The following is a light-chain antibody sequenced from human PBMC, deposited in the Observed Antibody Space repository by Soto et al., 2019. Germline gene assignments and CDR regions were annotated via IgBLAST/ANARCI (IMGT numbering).Light chain of an antibody. Sequence: QSVLAQPASVSGSPGQSITISCTGTSTDVGVYNYVSWYQQHPGKAPKLMIYEVSNRPSGVSNRFSGSKSGNTASLTISGLQAEDEADYYCSSYTTSSGYVFGTGTKVTVL. CDR2: EVS. J-gene: IGLJ1*01. CDR1: STDVGVYNY. V-gene: IGLV2-14*01. CDR3: SSYTTSSGYV.